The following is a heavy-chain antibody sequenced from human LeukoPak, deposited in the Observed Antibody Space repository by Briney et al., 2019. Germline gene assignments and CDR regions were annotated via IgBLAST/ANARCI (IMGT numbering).Heavy chain of an antibody. CDR3: ARDLGSAVGIFGVDKPDMDV. CDR2: ISAYNGNT. CDR1: GYTFTSYG. J-gene: IGHJ6*03. Sequence: ASVKVSCKASGYTFTSYGISWVGQAPGQGLEWMGWISAYNGNTNYAQKLQGRVTMTTDTSTSTAYMELRSLRSDDTAVYYCARDLGSAVGIFGVDKPDMDVWGKGTTVTVSS. V-gene: IGHV1-18*01. D-gene: IGHD3-3*01.